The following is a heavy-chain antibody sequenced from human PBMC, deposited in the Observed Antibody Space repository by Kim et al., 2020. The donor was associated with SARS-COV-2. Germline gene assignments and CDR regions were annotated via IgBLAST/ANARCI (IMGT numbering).Heavy chain of an antibody. V-gene: IGHV3-30*04. Sequence: GGSLRLSCAASGFTFSSYAMHWVRQAPGKGLEWVAVISYDGSNKYYADSVKGRFTISRDNSKNTLYLQMNSLRAEDTAVYYCARDQSDSSGWYSYYYYYGMDAWGQGTTVTVSS. D-gene: IGHD6-19*01. CDR1: GFTFSSYA. CDR2: ISYDGSNK. CDR3: ARDQSDSSGWYSYYYYYGMDA. J-gene: IGHJ6*02.